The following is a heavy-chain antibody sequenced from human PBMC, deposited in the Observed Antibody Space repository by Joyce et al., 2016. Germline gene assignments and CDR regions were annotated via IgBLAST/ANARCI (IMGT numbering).Heavy chain of an antibody. CDR3: ATGPSGYAFM. V-gene: IGHV3-53*01. D-gene: IGHD5-12*01. CDR2: IYSRVDT. Sequence: EVRLVESGGGLIQPGGSLRLSCAASDFTVGNNYMTWVRQSPGRGLEWVSLIYSRVDTLYAGSVRGRFTISRDHSENTLYLQMTSLRAEDTAVYYCATGPSGYAFMRGQGTLVIVSS. CDR1: DFTVGNNY. J-gene: IGHJ4*02.